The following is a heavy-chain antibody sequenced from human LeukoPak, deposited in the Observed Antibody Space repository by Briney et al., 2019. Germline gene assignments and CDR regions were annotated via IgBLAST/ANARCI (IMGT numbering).Heavy chain of an antibody. CDR2: ISSSSSTL. CDR3: VRDVTGWPNWFDS. D-gene: IGHD2-21*02. CDR1: GFTVGGCD. V-gene: IGHV3-11*01. J-gene: IGHJ5*01. Sequence: GGSLRLSCASSGFTVGGCDRSGSRHWRGQGLERVSYISSSSSTLSYADSVQGRFTISRDNAKNSLFLQMNSLRVEATAVYYCVRDVTGWPNWFDSWGQGPLVTVS.